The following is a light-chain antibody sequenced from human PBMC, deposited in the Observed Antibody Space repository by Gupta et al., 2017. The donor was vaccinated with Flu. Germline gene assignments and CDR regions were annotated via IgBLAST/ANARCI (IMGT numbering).Light chain of an antibody. J-gene: IGKJ1*01. CDR3: QQYNNWPRT. CDR1: QSVNSN. Sequence: EIEMTQSPATLSVSPGERATLPCRASQSVNSNLAWYQQKPGQTPRLLIIGASTRATGIPARFSGSGSGTEFTLAISSLQSEDFAVYYCQQYNNWPRTFGQGTKVEIK. CDR2: GAS. V-gene: IGKV3-15*01.